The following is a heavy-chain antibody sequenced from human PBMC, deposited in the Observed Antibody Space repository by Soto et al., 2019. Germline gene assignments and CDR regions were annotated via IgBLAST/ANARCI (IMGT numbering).Heavy chain of an antibody. D-gene: IGHD6-13*01. CDR1: GYSFAGYW. CDR2: IDPSDSQT. Sequence: PGESLKISCKGSGYSFAGYWITWVRQKPGKGLEWMGRIDPSDSQTYYSPSFRGHVTISATKSITTVFLQWSSLRASGTAMYYCAGRRRAAACTYSECCVIEVGGQATSGTVAS. J-gene: IGHJ6*01. V-gene: IGHV5-10-1*01. CDR3: AGRRRAAACTYSECCVIEV.